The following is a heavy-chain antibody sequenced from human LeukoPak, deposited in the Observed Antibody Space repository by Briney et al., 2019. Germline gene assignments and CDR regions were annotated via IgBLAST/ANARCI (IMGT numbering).Heavy chain of an antibody. Sequence: GGSLRLSCAASGFTFSSYAMSWVRQAPGKGLEWVSAISGSGGSTYYADSVKGRFTISRDNSKNTLYLQMNSLRAEDTAVYYCAKDNYDILTGYSNWFDPWGQGTLVTVSS. J-gene: IGHJ5*02. CDR1: GFTFSSYA. CDR2: ISGSGGST. V-gene: IGHV3-23*01. D-gene: IGHD3-9*01. CDR3: AKDNYDILTGYSNWFDP.